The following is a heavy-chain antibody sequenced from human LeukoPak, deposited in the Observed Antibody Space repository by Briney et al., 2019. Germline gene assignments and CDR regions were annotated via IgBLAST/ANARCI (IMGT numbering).Heavy chain of an antibody. J-gene: IGHJ4*02. D-gene: IGHD3-16*01. CDR3: ASDNNNGYTSDNNNAYTLWS. CDR2: VSYDASDK. Sequence: GMSLRLSCAASGFIFRDYGMNWVRQAPGKGLEWVASVSYDASDKYYADSVKGRFTIFRDNSKNTLFVQMNSLRLDDTGVYYCASDNNNGYTSDNNNAYTLWSWGQGTLVTVSS. V-gene: IGHV3-30*03. CDR1: GFIFRDYG.